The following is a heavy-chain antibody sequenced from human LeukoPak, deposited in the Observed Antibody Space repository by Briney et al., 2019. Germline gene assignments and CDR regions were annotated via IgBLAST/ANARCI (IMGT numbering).Heavy chain of an antibody. D-gene: IGHD3-16*02. J-gene: IGHJ4*02. V-gene: IGHV3-23*01. CDR3: AKFISPRYFDY. CDR1: GFTFSNYA. Sequence: AGSLTLSCAASGFTFSNYAMSWVRQPPAKGLEWVSTISTGGSSTYYADSVKGRFTISRDNSRTTLHLQATSLRGEDTAVYYCAKFISPRYFDYWGQGTLVTVSS. CDR2: ISTGGSST.